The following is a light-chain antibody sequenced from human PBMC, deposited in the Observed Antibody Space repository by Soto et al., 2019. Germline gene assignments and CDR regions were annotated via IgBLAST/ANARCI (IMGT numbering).Light chain of an antibody. CDR3: SSYTSSTTGV. CDR2: DVT. V-gene: IGLV2-14*01. J-gene: IGLJ1*01. CDR1: SSDVGGYNY. Sequence: QSALTQPASVSGSPGQSITTSCTGTSSDVGGYNYVSWYQQHPGKAPKLMIYDVTTRPSGVSNRFSGSKSGNTAALTISGLQAEDEADYYCSSYTSSTTGVFGTGTKVTVL.